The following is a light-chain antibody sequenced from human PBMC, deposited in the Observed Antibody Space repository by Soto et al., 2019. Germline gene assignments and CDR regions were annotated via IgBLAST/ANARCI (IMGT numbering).Light chain of an antibody. V-gene: IGKV3-11*01. CDR1: QSVSSY. Sequence: EIVLTQSPATLSLSPGERATLSCRASQSVSSYLAWYQQKPGQAPRLLIYDASNRAIGIPARFSGSGSGTAFTLTISSLEPEDFAVYYCQQRSDWPPLTFGGGTKVEIK. CDR3: QQRSDWPPLT. CDR2: DAS. J-gene: IGKJ4*01.